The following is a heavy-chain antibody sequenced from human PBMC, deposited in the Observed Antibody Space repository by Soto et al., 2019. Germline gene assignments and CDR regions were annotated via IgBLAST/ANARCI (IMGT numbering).Heavy chain of an antibody. CDR2: IYYSSST. CDR1: GGSISSGDYY. CDR3: ARAPRVLQWPNYFDY. V-gene: IGHV4-30-4*01. J-gene: IGHJ4*02. D-gene: IGHD3-3*01. Sequence: SEALSLTCTVSGGSISSGDYYWSWIRQPPGKGLEWIGHIYYSSSTYYNPSLKSRVTISRDTSKNQFSVKLTSVTAADTAVYYCARAPRVLQWPNYFDYWGRGTLVTVSS.